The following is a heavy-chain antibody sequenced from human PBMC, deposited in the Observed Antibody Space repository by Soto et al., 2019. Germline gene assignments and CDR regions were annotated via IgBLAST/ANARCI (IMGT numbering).Heavy chain of an antibody. V-gene: IGHV3-64D*08. CDR1: GFTFSSYA. J-gene: IGHJ4*02. CDR2: ISSNGGST. D-gene: IGHD3-3*01. CDR3: AKDGYDFWSGYYPGY. Sequence: GGSLRLSCSASGFTFSSYAMHWVRQAPGKGLEYVSAISSNGGSTYYADSVKGRFTISRDNSKNTLYLQMSSLRAEDTAVYYCAKDGYDFWSGYYPGYWGQGTLVTVSS.